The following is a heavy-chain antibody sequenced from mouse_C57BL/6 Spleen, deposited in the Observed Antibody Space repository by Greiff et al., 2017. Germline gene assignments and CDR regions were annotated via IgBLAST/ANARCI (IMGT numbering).Heavy chain of an antibody. Sequence: EVKLVESGGGLVKPGGSLKLSCAASGFTFSDYGMHCVRQAPEKGLEWVAYISSGSSTISSADTVKGRITISRANAKNTLFLQMTSLRSEDTAMYYCARNDYGSSFYYAMDYWGQGTSVTVSS. CDR2: ISSGSSTI. CDR1: GFTFSDYG. J-gene: IGHJ4*01. D-gene: IGHD1-1*01. V-gene: IGHV5-17*01. CDR3: ARNDYGSSFYYAMDY.